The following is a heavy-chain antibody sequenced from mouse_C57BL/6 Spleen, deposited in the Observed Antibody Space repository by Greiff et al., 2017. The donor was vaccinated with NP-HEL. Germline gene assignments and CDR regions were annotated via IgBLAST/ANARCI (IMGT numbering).Heavy chain of an antibody. Sequence: QVQLQQSGAELMKPGASVKLSCKASGYTFTSYWMHWVKQRPIQGLEWIGNIDPSDSETHYNQKFKDKATLTVDKSSSTAYMQLSSLTSEDSAVYYCARPYYGSSSWFAYWGQGTLVTVSA. CDR1: GYTFTSYW. CDR3: ARPYYGSSSWFAY. J-gene: IGHJ3*01. V-gene: IGHV1-52*01. D-gene: IGHD1-1*01. CDR2: IDPSDSET.